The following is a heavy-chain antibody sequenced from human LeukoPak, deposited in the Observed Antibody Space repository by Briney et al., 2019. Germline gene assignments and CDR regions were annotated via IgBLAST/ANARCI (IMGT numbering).Heavy chain of an antibody. CDR2: INPNSGGT. D-gene: IGHD3-10*01. CDR1: GYTFTGYY. J-gene: IGHJ6*03. Sequence: ASVKVSCKASGYTFTGYYMHWVRQAPGQGLEWMGWINPNSGGTNYAQKFQGRVTMTRDTSISTAYMELSRLRSDDTAVYYCATGAQYGLRGVAYFYYMHVWGTGTTVTVSS. CDR3: ATGAQYGLRGVAYFYYMHV. V-gene: IGHV1-2*02.